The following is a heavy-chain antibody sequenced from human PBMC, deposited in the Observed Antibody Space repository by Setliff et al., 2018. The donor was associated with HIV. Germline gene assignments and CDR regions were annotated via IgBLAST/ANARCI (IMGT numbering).Heavy chain of an antibody. CDR3: ARRTLITGYDY. J-gene: IGHJ4*02. D-gene: IGHD3-16*01. CDR1: GGSFSEYY. CDR2: INHSGST. V-gene: IGHV4-34*01. Sequence: PSETLSLTCAVYGGSFSEYYWSWIRQSPGKGLEWIGEINHSGSTHYNPPLKSRATISVDTSKNQFSLKLSSVTAADTAVYYCARRTLITGYDYWGQGTLVTVSS.